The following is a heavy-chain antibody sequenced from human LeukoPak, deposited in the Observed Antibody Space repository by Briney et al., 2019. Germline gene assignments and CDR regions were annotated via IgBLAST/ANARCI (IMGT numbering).Heavy chain of an antibody. V-gene: IGHV4-31*03. CDR3: ARGRTYYYGSGSPNGFDY. CDR1: GGSNSSGGYY. D-gene: IGHD3-10*01. J-gene: IGHJ4*02. Sequence: QASETLSLTCTVSGGSNSSGGYYSRWFSQHPGECLEWIGYIYYSGSTYYNPSLKSRVTISVDTSKNQFSLKLSSVTAADTAVYYCARGRTYYYGSGSPNGFDYWGQGTLVTVSS. CDR2: IYYSGST.